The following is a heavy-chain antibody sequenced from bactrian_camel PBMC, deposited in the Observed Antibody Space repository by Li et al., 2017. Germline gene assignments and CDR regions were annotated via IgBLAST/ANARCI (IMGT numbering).Heavy chain of an antibody. J-gene: IGHJ7*01. CDR1: GDIGDIYC. Sequence: VQLVESGGGSVEEGGSLRLSCAASGDIGDIYCSGWFRQRPGNEREAVAEIDNDGRPTYADSVKGRFTISRDNAKKTLDLQMNNLKPEDAGTYYCAVAIRGMYGASWFCHNRDGIDYWGEGTQVTVS. D-gene: IGHD6*01. CDR2: IDNDGRP. V-gene: IGHV3S53*01.